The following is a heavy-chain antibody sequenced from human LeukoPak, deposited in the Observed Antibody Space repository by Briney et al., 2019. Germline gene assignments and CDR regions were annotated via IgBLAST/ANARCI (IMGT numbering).Heavy chain of an antibody. CDR1: GFTFSSYA. D-gene: IGHD3-3*01. J-gene: IGHJ4*02. V-gene: IGHV3-23*01. CDR2: ISGSGGST. Sequence: GGSLRLSCAASGFTFSSYAMSWVRQAPGEWLEWVSAISGSGGSTYYADSVKGRFTISRDNSKNTLYLQMNSLRAEDTAVYYCAKANDDFWSGYSNFDYWGQGTLVTVSS. CDR3: AKANDDFWSGYSNFDY.